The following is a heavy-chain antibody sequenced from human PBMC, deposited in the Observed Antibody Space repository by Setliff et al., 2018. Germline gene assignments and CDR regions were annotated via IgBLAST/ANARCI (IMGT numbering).Heavy chain of an antibody. CDR2: ISSYNNDVT. V-gene: IGHV1-18*01. D-gene: IGHD2-15*01. CDR1: GYILNSYG. Sequence: ASVKVSCKASGYILNSYGVSWVRQAPGQGLEWMGWISSYNNDVTNYLQRFQGRVTMTTDTSTSAAYMELRSLRSDDTAVYYCAISSLSICSGGTCPNAFDVWGQGAMVTVSS. CDR3: AISSLSICSGGTCPNAFDV. J-gene: IGHJ3*01.